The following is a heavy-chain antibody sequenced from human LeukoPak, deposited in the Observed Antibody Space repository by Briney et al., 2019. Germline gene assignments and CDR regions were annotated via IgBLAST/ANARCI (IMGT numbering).Heavy chain of an antibody. CDR3: AKEKEPLAYCGGDCYYSAFDY. D-gene: IGHD2-21*02. J-gene: IGHJ4*02. V-gene: IGHV3-33*06. CDR1: GFTFSSYG. Sequence: GGSLRLSCAASGFTFSSYGMHWVRQAPGKGLEWVAVIWYDGSNKYYADFVKGRFTISRDNSKNTLYLQMNSLRAEDTAVYYCAKEKEPLAYCGGDCYYSAFDYWGQGTLVTVSS. CDR2: IWYDGSNK.